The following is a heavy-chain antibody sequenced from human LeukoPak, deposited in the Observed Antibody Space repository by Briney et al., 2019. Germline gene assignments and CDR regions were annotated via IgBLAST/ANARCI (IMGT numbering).Heavy chain of an antibody. CDR3: ARGGPYYDFWSGYLRTHSFDY. CDR2: INHSGST. J-gene: IGHJ4*02. V-gene: IGHV4-34*01. CDR1: GGSFSGYY. D-gene: IGHD3-3*01. Sequence: PSETLSLTCAVYGGSFSGYYWSWIRQPPGKGLEWIGEINHSGSTNYNPSLKSRVTISVDTSKNQFSLKLSSVTAADTAVYYCARGGPYYDFWSGYLRTHSFDYWGQGTLVTVSS.